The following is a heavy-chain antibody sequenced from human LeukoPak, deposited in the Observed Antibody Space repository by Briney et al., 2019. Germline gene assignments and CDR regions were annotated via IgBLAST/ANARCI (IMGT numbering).Heavy chain of an antibody. V-gene: IGHV1-2*02. CDR2: INTNSGRT. CDR1: GYSFTDYY. J-gene: IGHJ5*02. Sequence: SSVKVSCKTSGYSFTDYYIHWVRQAPGQGREWMGWINTNSGRTSSARKFQGRVTMTRDPSITTVNMDMAWLTSDDTAIYFCARADFIDAGPYLIGPWGQGTLVTVSS. CDR3: ARADFIDAGPYLIGP. D-gene: IGHD3-3*01.